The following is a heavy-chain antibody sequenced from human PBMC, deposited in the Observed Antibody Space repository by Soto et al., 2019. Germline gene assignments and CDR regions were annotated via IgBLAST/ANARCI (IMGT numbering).Heavy chain of an antibody. D-gene: IGHD3-22*01. Sequence: QVQLVESGGGVVQPGRSLRLSCAASGFTFSSYGMHWVRQAPGKGLEWVAVIWYGGSNKYYADSVKGRFTISRDNSKNTLSLQMNSLRAEDTAVYYCESEGYYYDSSGEPSTGMDVWGQGTTVTVSS. V-gene: IGHV3-33*01. J-gene: IGHJ6*02. CDR3: ESEGYYYDSSGEPSTGMDV. CDR2: IWYGGSNK. CDR1: GFTFSSYG.